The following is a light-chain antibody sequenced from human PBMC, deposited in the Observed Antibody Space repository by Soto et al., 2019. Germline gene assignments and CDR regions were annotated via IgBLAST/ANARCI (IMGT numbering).Light chain of an antibody. CDR1: QDIGDY. CDR2: AAS. J-gene: IGKJ3*01. CDR3: QQYDILPPLT. Sequence: DIQMTQSPSSLSASIGDRVTITCQASQDIGDYLNWYQQKPGKAPNLLIYAASNLEPGVPSRFSGSGSGTDFSLTISSLQPEDIATYYCQQYDILPPLTFGPGTKVDIK. V-gene: IGKV1-33*01.